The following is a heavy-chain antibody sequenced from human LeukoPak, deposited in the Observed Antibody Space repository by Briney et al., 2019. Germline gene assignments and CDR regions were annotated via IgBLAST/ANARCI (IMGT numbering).Heavy chain of an antibody. CDR3: ARDIGSARFGNWFDA. CDR2: ITAYSDTT. CDR1: GFTFDDYA. J-gene: IGHJ5*02. Sequence: PGGSLRLSCAASGFTFDDYAMHWVRQVPGKGLEWISLITAYSDTTYYADSVKGRFTISRDNNKNSLYLQMNSLRTDDTALYYCARDIGSARFGNWFDAWGQGTLVTVSS. V-gene: IGHV3-43*02. D-gene: IGHD3-10*01.